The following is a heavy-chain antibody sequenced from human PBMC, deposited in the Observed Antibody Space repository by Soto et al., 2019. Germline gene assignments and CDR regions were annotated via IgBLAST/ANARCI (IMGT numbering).Heavy chain of an antibody. CDR2: IWTDGSKK. D-gene: IGHD3-10*01. Sequence: QVHLAESGGGVVQPARSLRLSCAASGFTFSNYVMHWVRQAPGKGLEWVAAIWTDGSKKYHADSVKGRFTISRDNSKNTLYLQMNSLRAEDTAVYHCVRDGTRGLIIGQFGGVLGFWGQGTLVTVSS. V-gene: IGHV3-33*01. J-gene: IGHJ4*02. CDR1: GFTFSNYV. CDR3: VRDGTRGLIIGQFGGVLGF.